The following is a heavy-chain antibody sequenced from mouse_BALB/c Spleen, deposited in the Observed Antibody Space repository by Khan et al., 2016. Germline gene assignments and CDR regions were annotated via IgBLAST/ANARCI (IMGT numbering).Heavy chain of an antibody. CDR3: TRLYYYGCSDY. D-gene: IGHD1-1*01. Sequence: EVKLLESGGGLVQPGGSLKLSCAASGFDFSRYWMSWVRQAPGKGLEWIGAINPDSSTINYTPSLKDKVIISRDNAKNTLYLQMSKVRSEDTALYYCTRLYYYGCSDYWGQGTTLTVSS. CDR1: GFDFSRYW. J-gene: IGHJ2*01. V-gene: IGHV4-1*02. CDR2: INPDSSTI.